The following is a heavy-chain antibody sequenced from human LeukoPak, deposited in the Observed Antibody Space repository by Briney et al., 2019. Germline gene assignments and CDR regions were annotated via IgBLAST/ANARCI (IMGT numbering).Heavy chain of an antibody. CDR2: ITASGTAM. V-gene: IGHV3-23*01. D-gene: IGHD3-10*01. CDR3: AKSMVRGVTPY. CDR1: GFTFSSYS. J-gene: IGHJ4*02. Sequence: PGGSLRLSCAASGFTFSSYSMNWVRQAPGKGLEWVSHITASGTAMFYADSVKGRFTISRDNSKNTLYLQMNSLRAEDTAVYYCAKSMVRGVTPYWGQGTLVTVSS.